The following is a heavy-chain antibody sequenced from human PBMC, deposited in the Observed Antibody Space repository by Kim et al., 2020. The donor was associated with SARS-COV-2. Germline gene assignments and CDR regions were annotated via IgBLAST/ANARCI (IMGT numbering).Heavy chain of an antibody. J-gene: IGHJ4*02. CDR3: TTGIEHASGH. D-gene: IGHD7-27*01. Sequence: GGSLRLSCAASGFGFRFSDYSMNWVRQAPGKGLEWVSYITGSSATIYYADSVKGRFTITRDNAKSSLYLQMNSLRDEDTAVYYCTTGIEHASGHWGQGTLVTVSS. CDR1: GFGFRFSDYS. CDR2: ITGSSATI. V-gene: IGHV3-48*02.